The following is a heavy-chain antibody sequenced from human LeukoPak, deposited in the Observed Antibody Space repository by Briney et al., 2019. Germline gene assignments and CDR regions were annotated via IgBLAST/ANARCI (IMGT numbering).Heavy chain of an antibody. Sequence: GGSLRLSCAASGFTFSSYAMSWVRQAPGKGLEWVSAISGSGGSTYYADSVKGRFTISRDYSKNTLYLQMNSLRAEDTAVYYCAKDRSDFWSGYYTFYFDYWGQGTLVTVSS. CDR2: ISGSGGST. V-gene: IGHV3-23*01. D-gene: IGHD3-3*01. CDR1: GFTFSSYA. CDR3: AKDRSDFWSGYYTFYFDY. J-gene: IGHJ4*02.